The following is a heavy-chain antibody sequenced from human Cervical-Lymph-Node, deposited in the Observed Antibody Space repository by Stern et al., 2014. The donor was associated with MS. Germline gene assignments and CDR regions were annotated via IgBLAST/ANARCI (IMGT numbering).Heavy chain of an antibody. CDR2: IGPGSGAT. J-gene: IGHJ4*02. CDR1: GYTFSTFY. Sequence: QVQLVQSGAEVKKPGASVKVSCKASGYTFSTFYLHWLRQAPGQGLQWIGRIGPGSGATNSSQTFQGRLNMTSDTSTITAYLYLRGLRSDDTAVYYCARIYCSGDECYHSFDTWGQGTLVTVSS. D-gene: IGHD3-16*02. CDR3: ARIYCSGDECYHSFDT. V-gene: IGHV1-2*06.